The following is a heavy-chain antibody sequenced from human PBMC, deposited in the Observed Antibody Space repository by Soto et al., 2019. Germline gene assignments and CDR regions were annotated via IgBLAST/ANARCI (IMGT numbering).Heavy chain of an antibody. D-gene: IGHD4-17*01. Sequence: LRLSCVASGFTFSTYAMSWVRQAPGKGLEWVSALTPSGGETFYADSVKGRFTISRDNSMNALYLQMNSLRIEDTAVYYCAHPRGYGVFDAYDIWGQGTMVTVSS. CDR2: LTPSGGET. V-gene: IGHV3-23*01. J-gene: IGHJ3*02. CDR3: AHPRGYGVFDAYDI. CDR1: GFTFSTYA.